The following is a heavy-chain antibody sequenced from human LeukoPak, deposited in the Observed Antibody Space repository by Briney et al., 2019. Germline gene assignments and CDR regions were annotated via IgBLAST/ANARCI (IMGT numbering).Heavy chain of an antibody. V-gene: IGHV4-59*08. CDR2: IYNSGST. CDR1: GGSISSYY. J-gene: IGHJ4*02. D-gene: IGHD6-13*01. CDR3: ARGHSSSCCSDY. Sequence: PSETLSLTCTVPGGSISSYYWCWIPQPPGKGLEWIGYIYNSGSTRYNPSLQSRVTISVDTSKNQISLKRSSVTAADTAVYYCARGHSSSCCSDYWGQGTLVPVSS.